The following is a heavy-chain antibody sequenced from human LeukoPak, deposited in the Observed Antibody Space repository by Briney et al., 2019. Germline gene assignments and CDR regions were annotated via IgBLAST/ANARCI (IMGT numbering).Heavy chain of an antibody. CDR2: VYQSGTT. D-gene: IGHD5-18*01. V-gene: IGHV4-59*08. CDR3: ARIFIRNGYSSYFDC. Sequence: SETLSLTCSVSGGSISSYYWSWIRQPPGAGLEWIGSVYQSGTTYYNPSLKSRVTTSVDMSKNQFSLRLRPVTAADTAVYYCARIFIRNGYSSYFDCWGQGTLVAVSS. CDR1: GGSISSYY. J-gene: IGHJ4*02.